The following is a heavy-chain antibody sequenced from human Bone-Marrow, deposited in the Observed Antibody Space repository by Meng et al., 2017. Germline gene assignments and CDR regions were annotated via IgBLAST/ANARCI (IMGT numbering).Heavy chain of an antibody. J-gene: IGHJ4*02. V-gene: IGHV4-39*07. D-gene: IGHD6-13*01. Sequence: SETLSLTCTVSGGSISSSNPYWAWIRQPPGMGLEWLGSLYYSGITYYNASLKNRLTISVDTSKNQFSLRLQSVTAADTAVYYCARDPVAAAGSNRFDNWGQGMLVTVSS. CDR2: LYYSGIT. CDR1: GGSISSSNPY. CDR3: ARDPVAAAGSNRFDN.